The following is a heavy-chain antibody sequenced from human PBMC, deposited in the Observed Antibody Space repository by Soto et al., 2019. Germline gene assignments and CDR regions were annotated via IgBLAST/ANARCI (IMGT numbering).Heavy chain of an antibody. CDR3: ARGSGGVTPEWFDP. CDR1: GGSINSHY. Sequence: SETLSLTCIVSGGSINSHYWSWFRQPQGKGLESIGYIHYTGSPYYNPSLNSRVTISVDKSKNQVSLKLSSVTAADTAVYYCARGSGGVTPEWFDPWGQGTLVTVS. V-gene: IGHV4-59*11. J-gene: IGHJ5*02. D-gene: IGHD3-16*01. CDR2: IHYTGSP.